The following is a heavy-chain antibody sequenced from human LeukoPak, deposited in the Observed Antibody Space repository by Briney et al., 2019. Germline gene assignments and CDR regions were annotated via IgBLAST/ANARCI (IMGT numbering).Heavy chain of an antibody. CDR1: GYTFTSYY. CDR2: INPSGGST. J-gene: IGHJ4*02. V-gene: IGHV1-46*01. D-gene: IGHD3-22*01. CDR3: ARRSTNYYDSSGYYPLDY. Sequence: ASVKVSCKASGYTFTSYYMHWVRQAPGQGLEWMGIINPSGGSTSYAQKFQGRVTMTRDMSTSTAYMELSSLRSEDTAVYYCARRSTNYYDSSGYYPLDYWGQGTLVTVSS.